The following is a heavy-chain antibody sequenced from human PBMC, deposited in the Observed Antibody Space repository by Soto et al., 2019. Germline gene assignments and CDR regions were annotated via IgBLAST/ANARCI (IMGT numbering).Heavy chain of an antibody. CDR2: IYYSGST. D-gene: IGHD1-7*01. Sequence: PSETLSLTCTVSGGSVSSGSYYWSWIRQPPGKGLEWIGYIYYSGSTNYNPSLKSRVTISVDTSKNQFSLKLSSVTAADTAVYYCARGGDLELEAFDIWGQGTMVTVSS. CDR3: ARGGDLELEAFDI. V-gene: IGHV4-61*01. J-gene: IGHJ3*02. CDR1: GGSVSSGSYY.